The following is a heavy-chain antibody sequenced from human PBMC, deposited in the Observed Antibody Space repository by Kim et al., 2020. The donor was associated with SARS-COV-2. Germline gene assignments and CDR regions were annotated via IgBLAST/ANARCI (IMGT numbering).Heavy chain of an antibody. CDR1: GYTFITYP. V-gene: IGHV1-3*01. CDR3: ARSRAVGEFDY. Sequence: ASVKVSCKASGYTFITYPIHWVRQAPGQGLEWMGWINGGNGKTRYEQNFQGRVTISRDTSATTAYMELRSLTSEDTAVYFCARSRAVGEFDYWGQGTLITVSS. D-gene: IGHD3-10*01. CDR2: INGGNGKT. J-gene: IGHJ4*01.